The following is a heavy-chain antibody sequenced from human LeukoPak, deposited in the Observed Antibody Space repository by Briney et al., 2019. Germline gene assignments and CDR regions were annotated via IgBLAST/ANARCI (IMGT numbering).Heavy chain of an antibody. V-gene: IGHV3-48*04. D-gene: IGHD3-22*01. CDR1: GFTFNTYS. Sequence: GGSLRLSCAASGFTFNTYSMNWVRQAPGQGLEWVSYITSSSSTMFYADSVKGRFTISRDDAKNSLYLQMNSLRAEDTAVYYCARYYYDSSGYYYFDYWGQGTLVTVSS. CDR3: ARYYYDSSGYYYFDY. J-gene: IGHJ4*02. CDR2: ITSSSSTM.